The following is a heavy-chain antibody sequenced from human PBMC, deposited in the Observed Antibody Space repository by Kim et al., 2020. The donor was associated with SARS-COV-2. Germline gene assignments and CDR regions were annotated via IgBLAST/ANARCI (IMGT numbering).Heavy chain of an antibody. V-gene: IGHV3-13*01. D-gene: IGHD2-2*01. CDR3: ARGCSSTGCYEYFDY. Sequence: GSVKGRFTISRENAKNSLYLQMNSLRAGDTAVYYCARGCSSTGCYEYFDYWGQGTLVTVSS. J-gene: IGHJ4*02.